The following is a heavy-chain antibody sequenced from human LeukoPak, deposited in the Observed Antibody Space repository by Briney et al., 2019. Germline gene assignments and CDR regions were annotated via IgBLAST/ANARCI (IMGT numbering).Heavy chain of an antibody. Sequence: PSETLSLTCAVSGDSISSGGYSWCWTRQPPGKGLEWIGYIYHSGATYYNPSLKSRVTISVDRSKNQFSLKLNSVTAADTAVYYCASKYSGSYPSYYCDYWGQGTLVTVSS. D-gene: IGHD1-26*01. J-gene: IGHJ4*02. CDR2: IYHSGAT. CDR3: ASKYSGSYPSYYCDY. CDR1: GDSISSGGYS. V-gene: IGHV4-30-2*01.